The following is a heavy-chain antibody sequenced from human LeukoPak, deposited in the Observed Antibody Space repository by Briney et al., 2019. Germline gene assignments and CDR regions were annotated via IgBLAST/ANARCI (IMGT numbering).Heavy chain of an antibody. CDR1: VTSFTSYW. CDR3: TLQSGTSWAPIDY. V-gene: IGHV5-51*01. CDR2: IYPGDSDT. Sequence: GESLKISCQAYVTSFTSYWVGWVRQLPGKGLEWMGIIYPGDSDTIYNPAFQGHVSISVDSVGTSNTTTHLQWSSLKASDTAVYYGTLQSGTSWAPIDYWGHGTLVTVSS. D-gene: IGHD5-12*01. J-gene: IGHJ4*01.